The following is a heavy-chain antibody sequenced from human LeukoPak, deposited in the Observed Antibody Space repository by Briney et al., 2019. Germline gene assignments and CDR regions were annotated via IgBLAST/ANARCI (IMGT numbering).Heavy chain of an antibody. D-gene: IGHD5-24*01. CDR3: ATGGTLRDGYNY. V-gene: IGHV1-24*01. CDR2: FDPEDGET. Sequence: GASVKVSCKVSGYTLTELSMHWVRQAPGKGLEWMGGFDPEDGETIYAQKFQGRVTMTEDTSTDTAYMELGSLRSEDTAVYYCATGGTLRDGYNYWGQGTLVTVSS. J-gene: IGHJ4*02. CDR1: GYTLTELS.